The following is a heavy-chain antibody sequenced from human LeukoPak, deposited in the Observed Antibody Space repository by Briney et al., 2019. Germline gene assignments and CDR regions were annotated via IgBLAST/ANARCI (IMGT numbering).Heavy chain of an antibody. CDR1: GYSISSGYY. CDR3: ARGAPLRFLEWLPKFDY. CDR2: IYHSGST. Sequence: SDTLSLICSVSGYSISSGYYWGWIRQPPGKGLEWIGRIYHSGSTYYNPSLKSRVTISVDTSKNQFSLKLSSVTAADTAVYYCARGAPLRFLEWLPKFDYWGQGTLVTVSS. J-gene: IGHJ4*02. D-gene: IGHD3-3*01. V-gene: IGHV4-38-2*02.